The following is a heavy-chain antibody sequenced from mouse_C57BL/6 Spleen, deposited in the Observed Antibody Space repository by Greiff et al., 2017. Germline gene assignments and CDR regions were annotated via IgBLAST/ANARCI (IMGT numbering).Heavy chain of an antibody. V-gene: IGHV1-61*01. J-gene: IGHJ1*03. D-gene: IGHD1-1*01. CDR1: GYTFTSYW. Sequence: QVHVKQPGAELVRPGSSVKLSCKASGYTFTSYWMDWVKQRPGQGLEWIGNIYPSDSETHYNQKFKDKATLTVDKSSSTAYMQLSSLTSEDSAVYYCARWAYYGSRIWYFDVWGTGTTVTVSS. CDR2: IYPSDSET. CDR3: ARWAYYGSRIWYFDV.